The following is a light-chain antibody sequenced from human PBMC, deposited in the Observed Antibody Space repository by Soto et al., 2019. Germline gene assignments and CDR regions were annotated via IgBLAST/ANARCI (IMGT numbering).Light chain of an antibody. CDR3: QQSYSTPPYT. Sequence: DIVMTQSPDSLAVSLGERATINCTSSQSVLYSSNNKNYLAWYQQKPGQPPKLLIYWASTRESGVPDRFSGSGSGTDFTLTISSLQAEDVAVYYCQQSYSTPPYTLGQGTKLEIK. V-gene: IGKV4-1*01. J-gene: IGKJ2*01. CDR1: QSVLYSSNNKNY. CDR2: WAS.